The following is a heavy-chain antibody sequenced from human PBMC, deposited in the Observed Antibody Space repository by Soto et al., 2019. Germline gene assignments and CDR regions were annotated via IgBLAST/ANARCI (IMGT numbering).Heavy chain of an antibody. D-gene: IGHD6-13*01. CDR1: GFSLSTSGMC. V-gene: IGHV2-70*01. CDR2: IDWDDDK. CDR3: ARIRVGYSNSSFDP. J-gene: IGHJ5*02. Sequence: ASGPTLVNPTQTLTLTCTFSGFSLSTSGMCVSWIRQPPGKALEWLALIDWDDDKYYSTSLKTRLTISKDTSKNQVVLTMTNMDPVDTATYYCARIRVGYSNSSFDPWGQGTLVTVSS.